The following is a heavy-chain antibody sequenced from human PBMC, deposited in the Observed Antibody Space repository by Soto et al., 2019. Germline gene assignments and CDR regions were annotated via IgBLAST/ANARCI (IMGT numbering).Heavy chain of an antibody. J-gene: IGHJ6*02. CDR1: GFTITSYG. V-gene: IGHV3-30*18. Sequence: QVQLVESGGGVVQPGRSLRLSCAASGFTITSYGMQWVRQAPGKGLEWVAIISYDGSKKYYADSVKGRFTISRDNSKNTLYLQMNSLRAEDTAVYYCAKVSGDYTQAWDDYYDAMDVWGQGTTVTVSS. CDR2: ISYDGSKK. D-gene: IGHD4-17*01. CDR3: AKVSGDYTQAWDDYYDAMDV.